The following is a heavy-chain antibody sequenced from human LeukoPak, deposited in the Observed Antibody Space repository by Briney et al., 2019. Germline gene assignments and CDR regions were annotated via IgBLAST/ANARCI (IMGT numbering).Heavy chain of an antibody. D-gene: IGHD2-15*01. J-gene: IGHJ4*02. CDR1: GFTFSSSA. CDR2: ISNNGGYT. V-gene: IGHV3-23*01. CDR3: AKYVVVVAATHYFDY. Sequence: GGSLRLSCAASGFTFSSSAMSWVRQAPGKGLEWVSAISNNGGYTYYADSVQGRFTISRDNSKSTLCLQMNSLRAEDTAVYYCAKYVVVVAATHYFDYWGQGTLVTDSS.